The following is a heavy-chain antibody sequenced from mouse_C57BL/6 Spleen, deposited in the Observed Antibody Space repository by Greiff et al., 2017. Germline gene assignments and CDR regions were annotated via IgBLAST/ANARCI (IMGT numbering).Heavy chain of an antibody. CDR3: ARPSYDYGDY. CDR2: IHPNSGST. J-gene: IGHJ2*01. CDR1: GYTFTSYW. D-gene: IGHD2-4*01. Sequence: QVQLQQPGAELVKPGASVKLSCKASGYTFTSYWMHWVKQRPGQGLEWIGMIHPNSGSTNYNEKFKSKATLTVDKSSSTAYMQLSSLTSEVSAVXYCARPSYDYGDYWGQGTTLTVSS. V-gene: IGHV1-64*01.